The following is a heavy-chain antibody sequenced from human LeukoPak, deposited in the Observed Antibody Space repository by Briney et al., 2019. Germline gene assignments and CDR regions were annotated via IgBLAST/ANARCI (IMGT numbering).Heavy chain of an antibody. CDR2: INPNSGGT. CDR3: ARASGAVAGTGEIDY. Sequence: ASVKVSCKASGYTFTGYYMHWVRQAPGQGLEWMGWINPNSGGTNYAQKFQGRVTMTRDTSISTAYMELSRLRSDDTAVYYCARASGAVAGTGEIDYWGQGTLVTVPS. CDR1: GYTFTGYY. V-gene: IGHV1-2*02. J-gene: IGHJ4*02. D-gene: IGHD6-19*01.